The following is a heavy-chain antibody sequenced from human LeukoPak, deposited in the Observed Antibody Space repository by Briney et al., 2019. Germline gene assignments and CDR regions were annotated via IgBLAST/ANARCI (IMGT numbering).Heavy chain of an antibody. Sequence: SQTLSLTCVVSGDSFSSQNGAWNWIRQSPSRGLEWLGRTYYRSKLYNDYAESMEGRMTISQDTSKNQYSLHLNSVTPDDTAVYYCARDFGTTGWHTFDYWGQGTLVTVSS. CDR3: ARDFGTTGWHTFDY. CDR2: TYYRSKLYN. CDR1: GDSFSSQNGA. V-gene: IGHV6-1*01. D-gene: IGHD6-19*01. J-gene: IGHJ4*02.